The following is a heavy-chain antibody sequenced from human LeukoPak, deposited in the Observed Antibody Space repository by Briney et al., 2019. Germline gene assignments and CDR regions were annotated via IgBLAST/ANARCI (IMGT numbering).Heavy chain of an antibody. Sequence: GGSLRLSCAASGFTVSSNYMSLARQAPAKGLEWVSVIYSAGSTYYADSVKGRFTISRDNSKNTLYLQMNSLRAEDTAVYYCAREPSGTYWLDYWGQGTLVTVSS. J-gene: IGHJ4*02. CDR1: GFTVSSNY. D-gene: IGHD1-26*01. CDR3: AREPSGTYWLDY. CDR2: IYSAGST. V-gene: IGHV3-66*02.